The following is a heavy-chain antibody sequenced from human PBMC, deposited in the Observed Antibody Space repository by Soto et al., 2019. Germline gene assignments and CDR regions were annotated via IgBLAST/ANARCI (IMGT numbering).Heavy chain of an antibody. CDR1: GGSFSGYY. CDR2: INHSGST. J-gene: IGHJ4*02. Sequence: QVQLQQWGAGLLKPSETLSLTCAVYGGSFSGYYWSWIRQPPGKGLEWIGEINHSGSTNYNPSLKSRVTISVDTSKNQFSLKLSSVTAAYTAVYYCAREGDGHHTHDYWGQGTLVTVSS. V-gene: IGHV4-34*01. CDR3: AREGDGHHTHDY.